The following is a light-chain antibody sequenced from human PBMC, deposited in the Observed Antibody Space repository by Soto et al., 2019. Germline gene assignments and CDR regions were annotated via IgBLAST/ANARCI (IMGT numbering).Light chain of an antibody. Sequence: LTQPASVSGSPGQSITISCTGSSSDVGTYHYVSWYQHHPGKAPKLMIYEVTNRPSGVSTRFSGSKSGNTASLTISGLQAEDEADYYCSSYRKSNTLVFGSGTKVTVL. CDR3: SSYRKSNTLV. CDR2: EVT. J-gene: IGLJ1*01. V-gene: IGLV2-14*01. CDR1: SSDVGTYHY.